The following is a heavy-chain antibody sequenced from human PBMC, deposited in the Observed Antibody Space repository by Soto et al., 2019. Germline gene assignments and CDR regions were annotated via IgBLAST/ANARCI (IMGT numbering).Heavy chain of an antibody. D-gene: IGHD1-1*01. V-gene: IGHV3-23*01. Sequence: GGSLRPSCAASGFTFSSVATAWVRHAPEKGLARVSSITDSGGRTDYADSQRGRTTISGANSRTTLYLQINSLRADNTAEYYCAKLYWNPRYFDSWGQGTRVTVPS. CDR2: ITDSGGRT. CDR3: AKLYWNPRYFDS. CDR1: GFTFSSVA. J-gene: IGHJ4*02.